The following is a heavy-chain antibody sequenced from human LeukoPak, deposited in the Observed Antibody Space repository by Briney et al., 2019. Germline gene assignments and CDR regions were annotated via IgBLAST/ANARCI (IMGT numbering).Heavy chain of an antibody. CDR2: ISSSGSTI. Sequence: PGGSLRLSCGASGFDFDAHDMHWVRQAPGKGLEWVSYISSSGSTIYYADSVKGRFTISRDNAKNSLYLQMNSLRAEDTAVYYCAELGITMIGGVWGKGTTVTISS. J-gene: IGHJ6*04. D-gene: IGHD3-10*02. CDR1: GFDFDAHD. V-gene: IGHV3-48*03. CDR3: AELGITMIGGV.